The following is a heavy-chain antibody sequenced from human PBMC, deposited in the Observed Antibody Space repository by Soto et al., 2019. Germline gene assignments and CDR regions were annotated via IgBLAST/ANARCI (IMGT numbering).Heavy chain of an antibody. CDR1: GGSISSSSYY. CDR2: IYYSGST. V-gene: IGHV4-39*01. J-gene: IGHJ3*02. CDR3: AILGDYDFWSGPGDAFDI. Sequence: QLQLQESGPGLVKPSETLSLTCTVSGGSISSSSYYWGWIRQPPGKGLEWIGSIYYSGSTYYNPSLKSGVSLSVDTSKNQLSLKLSSVAAAVTVVYYSAILGDYDFWSGPGDAFDIWGLGTMVTVSS. D-gene: IGHD3-3*01.